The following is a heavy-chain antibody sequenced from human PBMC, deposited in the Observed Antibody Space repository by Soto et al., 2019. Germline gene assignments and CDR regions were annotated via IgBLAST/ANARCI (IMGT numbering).Heavy chain of an antibody. CDR1: GYTFTSYD. CDR2: MNPNSGNT. Sequence: QVQLVQSGAEVKKPGASVKVSCKASGYTFTSYDINWVRQATGQGLEWMGWMNPNSGNTGYAQKFQGRVTMTRNTSIRPAYMDLSSMRFEDTAVYYCGRVNTSYCMDVWCQGTTVTVSS. V-gene: IGHV1-8*02. CDR3: GRVNTSYCMDV. J-gene: IGHJ6*02.